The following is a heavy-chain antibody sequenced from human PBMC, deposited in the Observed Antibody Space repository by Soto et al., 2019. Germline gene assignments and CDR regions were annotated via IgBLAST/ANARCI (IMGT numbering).Heavy chain of an antibody. J-gene: IGHJ6*02. CDR3: ARDETYDILTGYYNYYYGMDV. CDR1: GFTFSSYG. D-gene: IGHD3-9*01. Sequence: QVQLVESGGGVVQPGRSLRLSCAASGFTFSSYGMHWVRQAPGKGLEWVAVIGYDGSNKYYADSVKGRFTTSRDNSKTTLYLQMNTLRAEDTAVYYCARDETYDILTGYYNYYYGMDVWGQGTTVTVSS. CDR2: IGYDGSNK. V-gene: IGHV3-33*01.